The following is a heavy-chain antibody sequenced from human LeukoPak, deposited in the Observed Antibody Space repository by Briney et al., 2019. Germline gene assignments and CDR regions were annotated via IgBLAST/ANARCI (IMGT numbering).Heavy chain of an antibody. Sequence: GGSLRLSCAASGFTFSSYSMNWVRQAPGKGLEWVSYISSSSSTIYYADSVKGRFTISRDNAKNSLYLQMNSLRGEDTAVYYCARGNYENWFDPWGQGTLVTVSS. J-gene: IGHJ5*02. D-gene: IGHD4-11*01. CDR2: ISSSSSTI. V-gene: IGHV3-48*01. CDR3: ARGNYENWFDP. CDR1: GFTFSSYS.